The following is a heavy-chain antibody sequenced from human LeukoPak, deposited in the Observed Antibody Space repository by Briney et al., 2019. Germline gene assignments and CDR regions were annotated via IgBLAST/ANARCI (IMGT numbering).Heavy chain of an antibody. CDR2: RNPNSGNT. D-gene: IGHD6-19*01. V-gene: IGHV1-8*01. Sequence: ASVKVSCKASGYTFTSCDINWVRQATGQGLEWMGWRNPNSGNTGYVHSFQGRITMTRDISIGTAYTECSNLTFEDTATYYCTRGSSGRXDNWGQGTLVTVSA. CDR3: TRGSSGRXDN. CDR1: GYTFTSCD. J-gene: IGHJ4*02.